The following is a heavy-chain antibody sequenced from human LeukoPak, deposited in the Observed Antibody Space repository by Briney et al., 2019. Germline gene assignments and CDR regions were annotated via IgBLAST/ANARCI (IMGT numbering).Heavy chain of an antibody. CDR1: GGSISSSNW. V-gene: IGHV4-4*02. D-gene: IGHD6-13*01. J-gene: IGHJ4*02. CDR3: ARVPLGIAAAGTWDY. Sequence: PSETLSLTCAVSGGSISSSNWWSWVRQPPGKGLEWIGEIYHSGSTNYNPSLKSRVTISVDKSKNQFSLKLSSVTAADTAVYYCARVPLGIAAAGTWDYWGQGTLVTVSS. CDR2: IYHSGST.